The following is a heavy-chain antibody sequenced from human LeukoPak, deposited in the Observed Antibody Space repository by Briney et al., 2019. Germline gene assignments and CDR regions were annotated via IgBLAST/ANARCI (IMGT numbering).Heavy chain of an antibody. Sequence: GGSLRLSCAASGFTFSTYTMNWVRQAPGKGLEWVSSISSSGSYIYYADSVKGRFTISRDNAKNSLYLQMNSLRAEDTAVYYCARVSKVGALTEYFQHWGQGTLVTVSP. CDR2: ISSSGSYI. V-gene: IGHV3-21*01. D-gene: IGHD1-26*01. CDR1: GFTFSTYT. CDR3: ARVSKVGALTEYFQH. J-gene: IGHJ1*01.